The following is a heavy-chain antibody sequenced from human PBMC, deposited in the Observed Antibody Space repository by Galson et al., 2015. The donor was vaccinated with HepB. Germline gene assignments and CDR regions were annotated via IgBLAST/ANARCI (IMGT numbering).Heavy chain of an antibody. CDR2: IKHDGSDK. Sequence: SLRLSCAASGFSFSSHWMTWVRQAPAKGLEWVAQIKHDGSDKHYVDSVKGRFTISRDNAKNSLYLQMNSLRAEDTAVYYCARVGRGGSPIDYWGQGTLVTVSS. D-gene: IGHD3-10*01. CDR1: GFSFSSHW. J-gene: IGHJ4*02. CDR3: ARVGRGGSPIDY. V-gene: IGHV3-7*03.